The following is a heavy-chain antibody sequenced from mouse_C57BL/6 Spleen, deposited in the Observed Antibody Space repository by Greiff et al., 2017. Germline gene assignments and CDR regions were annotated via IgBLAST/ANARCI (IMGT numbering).Heavy chain of an antibody. CDR2: IYPRDGST. D-gene: IGHD1-1*01. Sequence: QVQLKESGPELVKPGASVKLSCKASGYTFTSYDINWVKQRPGQGLEWIGWIYPRDGSTKYNEKFKGKATLTVDTSSSTAYMELHSLTSEDSAVYFCARSGGYGSPLYYFDDWGQGTTLTVSS. CDR3: ARSGGYGSPLYYFDD. J-gene: IGHJ2*01. CDR1: GYTFTSYD. V-gene: IGHV1-85*01.